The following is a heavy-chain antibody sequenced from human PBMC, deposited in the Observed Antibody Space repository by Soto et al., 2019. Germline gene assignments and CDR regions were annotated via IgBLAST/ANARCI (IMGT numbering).Heavy chain of an antibody. J-gene: IGHJ1*01. CDR3: ARDAQPKGVAADGTSDY. CDR2: ITTYNGNR. D-gene: IGHD6-19*01. V-gene: IGHV1-18*01. Sequence: QVQLVQSGPEVKNPGASVKVSCKASGYTFKNYGIKWVRQAPGQGLEWVGWITTYNGNRHSAEKFQGRVTMTTDTSXSXRYMERKSLTSDDTGVYYCARDAQPKGVAADGTSDYWGQGPLVTVSS. CDR1: GYTFKNYG.